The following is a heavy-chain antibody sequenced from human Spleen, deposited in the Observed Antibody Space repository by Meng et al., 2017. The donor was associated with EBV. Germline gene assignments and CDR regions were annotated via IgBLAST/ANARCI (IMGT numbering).Heavy chain of an antibody. V-gene: IGHV1-18*01. CDR1: GYTFTGYA. D-gene: IGHD4-17*01. Sequence: QVHRVQSGAEVSKPGASVKVSCKPSGYTFTGYAFSWVRQAPGQGLEWMGWISLYNGNTNYAQKLQGRVTMTTNTSTSTAYMELRSLTSDDTAVYYCARLGYGINYLDYWGQRTLVTVSS. CDR3: ARLGYGINYLDY. CDR2: ISLYNGNT. J-gene: IGHJ4*02.